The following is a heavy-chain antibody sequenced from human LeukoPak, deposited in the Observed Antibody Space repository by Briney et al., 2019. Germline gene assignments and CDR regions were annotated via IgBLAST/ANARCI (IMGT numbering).Heavy chain of an antibody. V-gene: IGHV5-51*01. CDR2: IYPGDSDT. J-gene: IGHJ4*02. CDR1: GYNFTSYW. Sequence: GESLKISCKGSGYNFTSYWIGWVRQMPGKGLEWMGIIYPGDSDTRYSPSFQGQVTLSADKSISTAYLQWSSLKASDTAMYYCARRYCSGTNCYANFDYWGQGTLVTVSS. D-gene: IGHD2-2*01. CDR3: ARRYCSGTNCYANFDY.